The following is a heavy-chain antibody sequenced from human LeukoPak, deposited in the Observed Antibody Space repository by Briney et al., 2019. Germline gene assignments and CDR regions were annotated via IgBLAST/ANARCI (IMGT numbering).Heavy chain of an antibody. V-gene: IGHV3-7*05. CDR3: ARDSEWGLLRSDY. J-gene: IGHJ4*02. CDR2: IKQDGTEK. Sequence: GGSLRLSCAASGFTFSRYWMTCVRQAPGKGLEWVANIKQDGTEKYYVDSVKGRFTISRDNAKNSLYLQMNSLRAEDTAVYYCARDSEWGLLRSDYWGQGTLVTVSS. CDR1: GFTFSRYW. D-gene: IGHD1-26*01.